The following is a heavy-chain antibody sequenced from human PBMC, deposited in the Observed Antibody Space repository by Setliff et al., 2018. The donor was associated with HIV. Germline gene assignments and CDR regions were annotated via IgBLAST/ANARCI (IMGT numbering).Heavy chain of an antibody. CDR1: GYTFAGYY. CDR2: INPNSGGT. CDR3: ARDQRHAMAGRHSCFDP. D-gene: IGHD6-19*01. V-gene: IGHV1-2*02. Sequence: GASVKVSCKASGYTFAGYYIHWVRQAPGQGLEWMGWINPNSGGTNYVQKFQGRVTMTRDTSISTAYMELSRLTSDDTAVYYCARDQRHAMAGRHSCFDPWGQGTLVTVSS. J-gene: IGHJ5*02.